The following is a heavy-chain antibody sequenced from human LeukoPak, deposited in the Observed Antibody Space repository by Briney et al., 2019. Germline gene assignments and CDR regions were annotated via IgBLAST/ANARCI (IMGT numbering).Heavy chain of an antibody. J-gene: IGHJ3*02. Sequence: ASVKLSCKASGYTLTGYYMHWVRQAPGQGLEWMGWINPNSGGTNYAQKFQGRVTMTRDTSISTAYMALSRLRSDDTAVYYCAREAGYYDFWSGNPGDALDIWGQGTMVTVSS. CDR2: INPNSGGT. CDR1: GYTLTGYY. D-gene: IGHD3-3*01. V-gene: IGHV1-2*02. CDR3: AREAGYYDFWSGNPGDALDI.